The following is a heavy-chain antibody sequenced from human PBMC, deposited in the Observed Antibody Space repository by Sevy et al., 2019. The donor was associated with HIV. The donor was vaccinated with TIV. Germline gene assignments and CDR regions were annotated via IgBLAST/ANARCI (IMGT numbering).Heavy chain of an antibody. Sequence: GGSLRLSCVTSGFSFSSYSMNWVRQAPGKGLEWVSYISSSSGTIRYADAVKGQLTISRDNAKNSLFLQINSLRAEDTAVYYCARDDHWAFDYWGQGALVTVSS. CDR1: GFSFSSYS. CDR3: ARDDHWAFDY. J-gene: IGHJ4*02. V-gene: IGHV3-48*01. CDR2: ISSSSGTI. D-gene: IGHD7-27*01.